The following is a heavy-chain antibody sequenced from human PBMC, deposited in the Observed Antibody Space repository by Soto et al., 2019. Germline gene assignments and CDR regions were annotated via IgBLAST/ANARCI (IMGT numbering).Heavy chain of an antibody. Sequence: EVQLLESGGGLVQPGGSLRLSCAASGFTFSNYGMSWVRQAPGKELEWVSSISGGNTFYAGSVKGRFTISRDNSKNSLYLQMNSLTAEDTAVYYCATAPSSDCNSGACSLRSWGQGTLVTVSS. CDR2: SISGGNT. D-gene: IGHD2-21*01. CDR1: GFTFSNYG. CDR3: ATAPSSDCNSGACSLRS. V-gene: IGHV3-23*01. J-gene: IGHJ5*02.